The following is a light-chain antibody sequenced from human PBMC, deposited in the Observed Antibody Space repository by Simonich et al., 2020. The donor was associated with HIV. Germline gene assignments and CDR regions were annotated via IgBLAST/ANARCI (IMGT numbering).Light chain of an antibody. J-gene: IGKJ1*01. CDR1: KSLLHGNGYNY. CDR2: LGS. CDR3: MQGTLWWT. Sequence: DIVMTQSPLSLPVTPGEPASISCRSSKSLLHGNGYNYLDWYLQRPGQSPQLLIYLGSNRDSGVPDRVSSSGSDTDFTLKISRVEAEDVGIYYCMQGTLWWTFGQGTKVEIK. V-gene: IGKV2-28*01.